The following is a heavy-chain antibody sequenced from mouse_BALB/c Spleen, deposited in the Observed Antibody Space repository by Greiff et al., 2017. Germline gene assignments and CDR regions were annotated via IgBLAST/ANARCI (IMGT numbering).Heavy chain of an antibody. J-gene: IGHJ4*01. CDR3: ATQVLRAWDMDY. V-gene: IGHV2-6-4*01. CDR2: IWGGGST. D-gene: IGHD1-1*01. CDR1: GFSLSRYS. Sequence: VKLVESGPGLVAPSQSLSITCTVSGFSLSRYSVHWVRQPPGKGLEWLGMIWGGGSTDYNSALKSRLSISKDNSKSQVFLKMNSLQTDDTAMYYCATQVLRAWDMDYWGQGTSVTVSS.